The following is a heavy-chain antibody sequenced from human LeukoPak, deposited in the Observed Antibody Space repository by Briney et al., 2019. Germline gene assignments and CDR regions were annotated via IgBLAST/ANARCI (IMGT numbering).Heavy chain of an antibody. V-gene: IGHV1-69*06. Sequence: GASVKVSCKASGGTFSSYAISWVRQAPGQGLEWMGGIIPIFGTANYAQKFQGRVTITADKSTSTAYMELSSLRSEDTAVYYCARVVGGYDFYWFDPWGQGTLVTVSS. D-gene: IGHD3-3*01. CDR1: GGTFSSYA. CDR2: IIPIFGTA. CDR3: ARVVGGYDFYWFDP. J-gene: IGHJ5*02.